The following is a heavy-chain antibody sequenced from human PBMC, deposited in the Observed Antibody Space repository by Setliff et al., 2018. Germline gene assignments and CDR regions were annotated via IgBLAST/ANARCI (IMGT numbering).Heavy chain of an antibody. V-gene: IGHV4-38-2*02. Sequence: SETLSLTCAVSGYSISSGFSWVWIRQSPGKGLEWIGSILFSGDTYHNPSLNSRVTISADTSKNQFSLNLSSVTAADTAVYYCARDNRARHYMDVWGKGTTVTVSS. CDR1: GYSISSGFS. CDR2: ILFSGDT. J-gene: IGHJ6*03. D-gene: IGHD3-10*01. CDR3: ARDNRARHYMDV.